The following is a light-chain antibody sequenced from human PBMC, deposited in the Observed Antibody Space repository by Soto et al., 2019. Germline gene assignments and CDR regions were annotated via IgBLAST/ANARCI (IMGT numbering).Light chain of an antibody. CDR1: QGISTY. V-gene: IGKV1-9*01. Sequence: DILLTQSPSFLSASVRDRVTITCRASQGISTYLAWYQQKPGKAPKLLIYAASTLQRGVPSRFSGSGSGKEFTRTISRLQPEDFATYYCQQRNRFPFTFGQGTKLEIK. CDR2: AAS. CDR3: QQRNRFPFT. J-gene: IGKJ2*01.